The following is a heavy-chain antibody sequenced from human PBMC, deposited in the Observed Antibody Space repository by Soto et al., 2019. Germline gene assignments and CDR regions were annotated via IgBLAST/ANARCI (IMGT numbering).Heavy chain of an antibody. D-gene: IGHD6-6*01. CDR3: ARGEYSCSSNNWFYP. J-gene: IGHJ5*02. Sequence: SETLSLTCAVSGGSISSGGYSWSWIRQPPGKGLEWIGYIYHSGSTYYNPSLKSRVTISVDRSKNQFSLKLSSVTAADTAVYYCARGEYSCSSNNWFYPWGQGTLVTVSS. CDR1: GGSISSGGYS. V-gene: IGHV4-30-2*01. CDR2: IYHSGST.